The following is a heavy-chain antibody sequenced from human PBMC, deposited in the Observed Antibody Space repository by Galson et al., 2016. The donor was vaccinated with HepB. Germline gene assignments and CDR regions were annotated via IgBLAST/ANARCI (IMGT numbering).Heavy chain of an antibody. D-gene: IGHD1-1*01. Sequence: SVKVSCKASGYTFTSYHIDWVRQATGQGLEWMGWMNPDSGKTGYAQKFQGRVTMTRNTSITTAFMELSSLRSEDTAVYYCARGNGQLETFDYWGQGALVTVAS. CDR1: GYTFTSYH. CDR3: ARGNGQLETFDY. J-gene: IGHJ4*02. CDR2: MNPDSGKT. V-gene: IGHV1-8*01.